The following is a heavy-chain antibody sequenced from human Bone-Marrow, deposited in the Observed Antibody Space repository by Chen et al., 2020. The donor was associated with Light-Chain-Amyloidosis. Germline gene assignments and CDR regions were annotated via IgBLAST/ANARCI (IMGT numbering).Heavy chain of an antibody. V-gene: IGHV3-7*01. CDR3: ARVERGYYFDY. D-gene: IGHD3-16*01. Sequence: EVQLVESGGGLVQPGGSLRLSCAASGFTFSSYWMGWVRQAPGKGLEWVANIKQDRSEKYYVDSVKGRFTSSRDNAKNSMYLQMNSLRAEDTAVYYCARVERGYYFDYWGQGTLVTVSS. CDR2: IKQDRSEK. J-gene: IGHJ4*02. CDR1: GFTFSSYW.